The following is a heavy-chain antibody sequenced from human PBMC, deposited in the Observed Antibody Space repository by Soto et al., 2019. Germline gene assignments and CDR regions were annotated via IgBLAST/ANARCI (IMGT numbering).Heavy chain of an antibody. Sequence: SETLSLTCTVSGGSISSGGYYWSWIRQHPGKGLEWIGYIYYSGSTYYNPSLKSRVTISVDTSKNQFSLKLSSVTAADTAVYYCAKSRVVAATLGWFDPWGQGTLVTVSS. D-gene: IGHD2-15*01. CDR1: GGSISSGGYY. J-gene: IGHJ5*02. CDR2: IYYSGST. CDR3: AKSRVVAATLGWFDP. V-gene: IGHV4-31*03.